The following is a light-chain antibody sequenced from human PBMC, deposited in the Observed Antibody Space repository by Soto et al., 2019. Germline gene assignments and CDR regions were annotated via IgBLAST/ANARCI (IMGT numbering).Light chain of an antibody. CDR3: QQYYSTPPT. CDR2: WAS. Sequence: DIVMTQSPDSLAVSLGERATINCKSSQSVLYSSNNKNYLAWYQQKPGQPPKLLIYWASTRESGLPDRFSGSGSGIDFTLTISSLQAEDVAVYYCQQYYSTPPTFGQGTKLEIK. V-gene: IGKV4-1*01. CDR1: QSVLYSSNNKNY. J-gene: IGKJ2*01.